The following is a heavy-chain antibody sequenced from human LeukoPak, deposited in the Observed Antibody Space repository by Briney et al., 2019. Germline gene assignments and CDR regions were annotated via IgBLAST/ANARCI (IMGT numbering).Heavy chain of an antibody. D-gene: IGHD3-10*01. J-gene: IGHJ6*03. CDR1: GFTFSNAW. Sequence: GGSLRLSCAASGFTFSNAWMSWVRQAPGKGLEWVGRIKSKTDGGTTDYAAPVKGRFTISRDDSKNTLYLQMNSLKTEDTAVYYCTMVRGVIRYYYYYMDVWGKGTTVTVSS. CDR3: TMVRGVIRYYYYYMDV. CDR2: IKSKTDGGTT. V-gene: IGHV3-15*01.